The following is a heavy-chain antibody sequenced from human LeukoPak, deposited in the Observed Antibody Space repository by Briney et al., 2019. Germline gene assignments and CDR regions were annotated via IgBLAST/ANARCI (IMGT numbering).Heavy chain of an antibody. CDR3: ARAVGRLPEYFRH. V-gene: IGHV3-21*01. D-gene: IGHD5-18*01. CDR1: GFTFSSYS. Sequence: GESLRLSCAASGFTFSSYSMNWVRQAPGKGLEWVSSISSSSSYIYYADSVKGRFTISRDNAKNSLYLQMNSLRAEDTAVYYCARAVGRLPEYFRHWGQGTLVTVSS. CDR2: ISSSSSYI. J-gene: IGHJ1*01.